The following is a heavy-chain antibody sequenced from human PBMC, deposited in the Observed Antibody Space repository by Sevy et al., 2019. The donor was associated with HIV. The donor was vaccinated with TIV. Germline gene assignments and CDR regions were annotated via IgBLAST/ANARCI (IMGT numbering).Heavy chain of an antibody. CDR2: IYTSGST. CDR1: GGSISSYY. Sequence: SETLSLTCTVSGGSISSYYWSWIRQPAGKGLEWIGRIYTSGSTNYNPSLKSRVTMSVDTSKNQFSLKLSSVTAADTAVYYCAGEFCSSTSCYLYYYYGMDVWGQGTTVTVSS. D-gene: IGHD2-2*01. J-gene: IGHJ6*02. V-gene: IGHV4-4*07. CDR3: AGEFCSSTSCYLYYYYGMDV.